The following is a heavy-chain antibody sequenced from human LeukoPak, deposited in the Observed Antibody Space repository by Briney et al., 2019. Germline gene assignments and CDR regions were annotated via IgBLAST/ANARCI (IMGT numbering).Heavy chain of an antibody. CDR3: ARDLRAYYYGMDV. V-gene: IGHV3-33*01. Sequence: GGSLRLSCAASGFTFSSYGMHWVRQAPGKGLEWVAVIWYDGSNEHYADSVKGRFIISRDNSKNTLYLQMNSLRAEDTAVYYCARDLRAYYYGMDVWGQGTTVTVSS. CDR2: IWYDGSNE. CDR1: GFTFSSYG. J-gene: IGHJ6*02.